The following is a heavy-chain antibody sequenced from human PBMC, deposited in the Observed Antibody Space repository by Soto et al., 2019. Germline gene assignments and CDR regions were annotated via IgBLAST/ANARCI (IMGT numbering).Heavy chain of an antibody. CDR3: GREGDYGGNSFYFDY. Sequence: QVQLQESGPGLVKPSQTLSLTCTVSGGSISSGDYYWSRIRQPPVKGLEWIGYIYYSGSTYYNPSLKSRVTISVDTSKNQFSLKLGSVTAADTAVYYCGREGDYGGNSFYFDYWGQGTLVTVSS. V-gene: IGHV4-30-4*01. J-gene: IGHJ4*02. CDR1: GGSISSGDYY. CDR2: IYYSGST. D-gene: IGHD4-17*01.